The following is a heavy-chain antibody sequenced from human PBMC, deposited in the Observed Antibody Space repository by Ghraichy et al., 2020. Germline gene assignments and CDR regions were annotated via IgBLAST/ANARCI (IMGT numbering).Heavy chain of an antibody. D-gene: IGHD6-6*01. J-gene: IGHJ4*02. CDR3: ARGGQLPSPPLDY. CDR1: GGSISSYY. Sequence: SETLSLTCTVSGGSISSYYWSWIRQPPGKGLEWIGYIYYSGSTNYNPSLKSRVTISVDTSKNQFSLKLSSVTAADTAVYYCARGGQLPSPPLDYWGQGTLVTVSS. V-gene: IGHV4-59*01. CDR2: IYYSGST.